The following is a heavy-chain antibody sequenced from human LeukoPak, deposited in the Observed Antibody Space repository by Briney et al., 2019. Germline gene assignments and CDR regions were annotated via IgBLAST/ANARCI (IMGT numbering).Heavy chain of an antibody. J-gene: IGHJ4*02. V-gene: IGHV3-30*03. Sequence: GGSLRLSCAASGFTFNSYSMNWVRQAPGKGLEWVAVVSYDGSNKYYADSVKGRFAISRDNSKNTVSLQMNSLRAEDTAVYYCASGGLGARKYYSDPFHYWGQGTLVTVSS. CDR1: GFTFNSYS. CDR2: VSYDGSNK. CDR3: ASGGLGARKYYSDPFHY. D-gene: IGHD3-10*01.